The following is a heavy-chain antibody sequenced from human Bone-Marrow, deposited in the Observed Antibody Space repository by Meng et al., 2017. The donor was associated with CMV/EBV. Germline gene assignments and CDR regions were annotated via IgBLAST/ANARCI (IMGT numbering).Heavy chain of an antibody. CDR2: IYYSGST. Sequence: SETLSLTCTVSGGSISSYYWSWIRQPPGKGLEWIGYIYYSGSTNYNPSLKSRVTISVDTSKNQFSLKLSSVTAADTAVYYCAGSRVGALYYYYYGMDVWAQGTTVTVSS. V-gene: IGHV4-59*08. CDR1: GGSISSYY. CDR3: AGSRVGALYYYYYGMDV. J-gene: IGHJ6*02. D-gene: IGHD1-26*01.